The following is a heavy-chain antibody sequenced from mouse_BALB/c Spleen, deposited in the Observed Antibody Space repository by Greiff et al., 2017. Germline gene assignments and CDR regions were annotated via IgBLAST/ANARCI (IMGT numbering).Heavy chain of an antibody. J-gene: IGHJ1*01. CDR2: ISSGSSTI. CDR3: ARNYYGSSTWYFDV. V-gene: IGHV5-17*02. Sequence: DVHLVESGGGLVQPGGSRKLSCAASGFTFSSFGMHWVRQAPEKGLEWVAYISSGSSTIYYADTVKGRFTISRDNPKNTLFLQMTSLRSEDTAMYYCARNYYGSSTWYFDVWGAGTTVTVSS. CDR1: GFTFSSFG. D-gene: IGHD1-1*01.